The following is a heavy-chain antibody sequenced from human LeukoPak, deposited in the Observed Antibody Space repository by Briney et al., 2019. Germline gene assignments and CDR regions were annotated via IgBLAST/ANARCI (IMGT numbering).Heavy chain of an antibody. CDR1: GDSVSSSGAA. V-gene: IGHV6-1*01. D-gene: IGHD7-27*01. J-gene: IGHJ3*02. CDR3: VRDGELGLDGLEI. CDR2: TFYRSRWYT. Sequence: SQTLSLTCAISGDSVSSSGAAWNWIRQSPSRGLEWLGRTFYRSRWYTDYAPYMRGRITVNPDISRNEFSLELHSVTPEDTAVYYCVRDGELGLDGLEIWGPGTLVTVSS.